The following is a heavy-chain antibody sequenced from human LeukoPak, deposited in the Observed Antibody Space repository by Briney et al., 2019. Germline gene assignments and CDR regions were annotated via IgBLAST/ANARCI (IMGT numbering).Heavy chain of an antibody. CDR1: GFTFSTHW. V-gene: IGHV3-7*01. D-gene: IGHD3-3*01. J-gene: IGHJ3*02. CDR3: ARGLPDYDFWSGYYKEAFDI. CDR2: IRPDGSEK. Sequence: GGSLRLSCAASGFTFSTHWMSWVRQAPGKGLEWVANIRPDGSEKYYMDSVKGRLTISRDNAKNSLYLQMNSLRGEDTAVYFCARGLPDYDFWSGYYKEAFDIWGQGTMVTVSS.